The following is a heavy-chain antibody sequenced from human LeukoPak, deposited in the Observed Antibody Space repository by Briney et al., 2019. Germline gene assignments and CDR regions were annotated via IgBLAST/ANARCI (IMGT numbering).Heavy chain of an antibody. Sequence: GGSLRLSCAASGFTVSSNYMSWVRQAPGKGLEWVSVIYSGGSTYYADSVKGRFTISRDNSKNTLYLQMNSLRAEDTAVYYCAKNSRGYQLLPGFLDYWGQGTLVTVSS. D-gene: IGHD2-2*01. V-gene: IGHV3-66*01. CDR1: GFTVSSNY. CDR3: AKNSRGYQLLPGFLDY. J-gene: IGHJ4*02. CDR2: IYSGGST.